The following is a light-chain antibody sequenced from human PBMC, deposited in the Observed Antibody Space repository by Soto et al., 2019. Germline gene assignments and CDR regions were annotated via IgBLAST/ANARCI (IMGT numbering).Light chain of an antibody. CDR3: SSYTTSNTRQIV. V-gene: IGLV2-14*03. CDR1: SSDVGGYNY. CDR2: DVS. J-gene: IGLJ1*01. Sequence: QSALTQPASVSGSPGQSSTISCTSTSSDVGGYNYVSWYQHHPGKAPKLLIYDVSNRPSGVSNRFSGSKSDNTASLTISGLQPEDEADYYCSSYTTSNTRQIVFGTGTKVTVL.